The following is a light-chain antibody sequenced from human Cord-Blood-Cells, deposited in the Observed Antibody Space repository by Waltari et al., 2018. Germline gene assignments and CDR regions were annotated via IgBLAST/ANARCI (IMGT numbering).Light chain of an antibody. CDR3: QQLNSYPLT. Sequence: IPLSQSPSFPHASVEDRVPITCLASQGISSYLAWYHQKPGKAPKLLIYAASTLQIAVPSRFSGSGSGTEFTLTISSLQPEDFATYYCQQLNSYPLTFGGGTKVEIK. CDR1: QGISSY. J-gene: IGKJ4*01. V-gene: IGKV1-9*01. CDR2: AAS.